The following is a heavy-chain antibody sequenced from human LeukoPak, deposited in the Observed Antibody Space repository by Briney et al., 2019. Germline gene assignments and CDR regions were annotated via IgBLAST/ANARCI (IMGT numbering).Heavy chain of an antibody. Sequence: PSETLSLTCTVSGGSMRSYFWSWIRQPAGKGLEWIGRSYSSGNTNYNPSLKSRVTMSVDTSKNQFSLKLTSVTAADTAFYYCAREGPYSGRWYYFDYWGQGILVTVSS. CDR1: GGSMRSYF. D-gene: IGHD6-13*01. J-gene: IGHJ4*02. V-gene: IGHV4-4*07. CDR2: SYSSGNT. CDR3: AREGPYSGRWYYFDY.